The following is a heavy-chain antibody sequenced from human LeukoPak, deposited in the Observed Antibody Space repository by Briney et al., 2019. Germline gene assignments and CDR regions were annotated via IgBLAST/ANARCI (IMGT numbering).Heavy chain of an antibody. V-gene: IGHV4-39*01. Sequence: SETLSLTCTVSGGSIRTSSYYWGWIRQPPGKGLEWIGSIYYSGSTYYNSSLKSRVTISVDTSKNQFSLKLSSVTAVDTAAYHCARLMAAGGHYYGMDVWGQGTTVTVSS. J-gene: IGHJ6*02. CDR1: GGSIRTSSYY. D-gene: IGHD6-13*01. CDR2: IYYSGST. CDR3: ARLMAAGGHYYGMDV.